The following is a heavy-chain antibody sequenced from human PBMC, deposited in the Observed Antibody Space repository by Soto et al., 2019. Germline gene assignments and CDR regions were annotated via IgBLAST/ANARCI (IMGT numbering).Heavy chain of an antibody. CDR1: GGSFSGYY. J-gene: IGHJ6*03. Sequence: SETLSLTCAVYGGSFSGYYWSWIRQPPGKGLEWIGEINHSGSTNYNPSLKSRVTISVDTSKNQFSLKLSSVTAADTAVYYCARGYCSGGSCFPSLYYYYYYMDVWGKGTTVTXSS. CDR2: INHSGST. D-gene: IGHD2-15*01. V-gene: IGHV4-34*01. CDR3: ARGYCSGGSCFPSLYYYYYYMDV.